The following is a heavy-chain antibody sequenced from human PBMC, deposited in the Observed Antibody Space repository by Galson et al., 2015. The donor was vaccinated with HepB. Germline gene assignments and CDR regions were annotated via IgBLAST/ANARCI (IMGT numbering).Heavy chain of an antibody. CDR3: ARERVGGDFDH. V-gene: IGHV4-59*12. CDR2: INSRGST. D-gene: IGHD2-2*01. CDR1: GGALSSYL. Sequence: ETLSLTCTVSGGALSSYLWTWIRQPPGKGLEWVGYINSRGSTDYNPSRKSRVSISVDTSKKQFSLRLSSVTAADTAVYYCARERVGGDFDHWGQGTPVTVSS. J-gene: IGHJ4*02.